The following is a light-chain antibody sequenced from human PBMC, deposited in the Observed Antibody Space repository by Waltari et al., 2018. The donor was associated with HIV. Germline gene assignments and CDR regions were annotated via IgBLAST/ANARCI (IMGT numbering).Light chain of an antibody. J-gene: IGLJ3*02. CDR2: GNS. V-gene: IGLV1-40*01. Sequence: QSVLTQPPSVSGAPGQRVTISCTGSSSKIGAGYDVHWYQQLPGTAPKLLIYGNSIRPSGVPDRFSGSKSGTSASLAITGLQAEDEADYYCQSYDSSLSGTWVFGGGTKLTVL. CDR1: SSKIGAGYD. CDR3: QSYDSSLSGTWV.